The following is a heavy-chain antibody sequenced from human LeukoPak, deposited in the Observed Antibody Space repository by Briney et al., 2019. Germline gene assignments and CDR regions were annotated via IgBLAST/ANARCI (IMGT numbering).Heavy chain of an antibody. CDR1: GFSFSAYA. Sequence: PGGSLRLSCAASGFSFSAYAMSWVRQAPGKGLEWVSIITSTGSSTFYADSVKGRFTISRDNSKNTLFLQMNGLRAQDTALYYCAKAGRTVTTELDYWGQGTLVTVSS. CDR3: AKAGRTVTTELDY. D-gene: IGHD4-17*01. CDR2: ITSTGSST. V-gene: IGHV3-23*01. J-gene: IGHJ4*02.